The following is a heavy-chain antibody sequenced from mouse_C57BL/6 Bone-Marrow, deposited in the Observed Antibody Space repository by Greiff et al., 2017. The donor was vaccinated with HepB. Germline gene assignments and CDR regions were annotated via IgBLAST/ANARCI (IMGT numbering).Heavy chain of an antibody. D-gene: IGHD1-1*01. CDR1: GFTFSSYG. CDR3: ARHYYGSSYDAMDY. Sequence: DVHLVESGGDLVKPGGSLKLSCAASGFTFSSYGMSWVRQTPDKRLEWVATISSGGSYTYYPDSVKGRFTISRDNAKNTRYLQMSSLKSEDTAMYYCARHYYGSSYDAMDYWGQGTSVTVSS. CDR2: ISSGGSYT. V-gene: IGHV5-6*01. J-gene: IGHJ4*01.